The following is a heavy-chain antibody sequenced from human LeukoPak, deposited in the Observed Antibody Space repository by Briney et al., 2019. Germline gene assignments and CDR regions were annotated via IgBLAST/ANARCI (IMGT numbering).Heavy chain of an antibody. D-gene: IGHD1-26*01. J-gene: IGHJ3*02. CDR2: ISGSGGST. V-gene: IGHV3-23*01. CDR1: GFTFSSYG. Sequence: GGSLRLSCAASGFTFSSYGMSWVRQAPGKGLEWVSAISGSGGSTYYADSVKGRFTISRDNSKKTLYLQMNSQRAEDTAVYYCAKDRQWELLDAFDIWGQGTMVTVSS. CDR3: AKDRQWELLDAFDI.